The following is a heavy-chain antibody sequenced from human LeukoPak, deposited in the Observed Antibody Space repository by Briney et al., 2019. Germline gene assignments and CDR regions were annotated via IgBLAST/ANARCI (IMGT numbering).Heavy chain of an antibody. J-gene: IGHJ4*02. Sequence: GGSLRLSCAASGFTFSSYSMNWVRQAPGKGLEWVSSISSSSSYIYYADSVKGRFTISRDNAKNSLYLQMNSLRAEDTAVYYCARGQQTITIFGVVTLHYFDYWGQGTLVTVSS. V-gene: IGHV3-21*01. D-gene: IGHD3-3*01. CDR3: ARGQQTITIFGVVTLHYFDY. CDR1: GFTFSSYS. CDR2: ISSSSSYI.